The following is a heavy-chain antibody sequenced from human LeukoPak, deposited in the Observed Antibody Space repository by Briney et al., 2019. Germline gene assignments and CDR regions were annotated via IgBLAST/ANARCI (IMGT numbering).Heavy chain of an antibody. CDR2: IYYSGST. CDR1: GGSISSGGYY. V-gene: IGHV4-31*03. CDR3: AREEWRYWFDP. J-gene: IGHJ5*02. Sequence: SQTLSLTCTVSGGSISSGGYYWSWIRQHPGKGLEWIGYIYYSGSTYYDPSLKSRVTISVDTSKNQFSLKLSSVTAADTAVYYCAREEWRYWFDPWGQGTLVTVSS. D-gene: IGHD3-3*01.